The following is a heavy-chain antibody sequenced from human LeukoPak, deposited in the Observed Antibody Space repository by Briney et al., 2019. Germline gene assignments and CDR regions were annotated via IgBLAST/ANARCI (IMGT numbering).Heavy chain of an antibody. Sequence: GGSLRLSCAASGFTFSSYSMNWVRQAPGKGLEWVSSISSSSSYIYYADSVKGRFTISRDNAKNSLYLQMNSLRAEDTAVYYCARDYDSSGYYYPNWFDPWGQGTLVTVSS. CDR3: ARDYDSSGYYYPNWFDP. V-gene: IGHV3-21*01. J-gene: IGHJ5*02. CDR1: GFTFSSYS. D-gene: IGHD3-22*01. CDR2: ISSSSSYI.